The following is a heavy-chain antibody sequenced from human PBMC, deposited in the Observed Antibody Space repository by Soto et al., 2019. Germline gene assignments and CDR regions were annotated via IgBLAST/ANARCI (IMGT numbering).Heavy chain of an antibody. V-gene: IGHV4-4*07. Sequence: PSETLSLTCSVSGGSINSYWWSWIRQPAGKGLEWIGRVYSSGTTDYNPSLNSRATMSVETSKNQFSLKLASVTAADTAVYYCARDIGSYAYVEGYWGQGIQVTVP. CDR1: GGSINSYW. J-gene: IGHJ4*02. D-gene: IGHD3-10*02. CDR3: ARDIGSYAYVEGY. CDR2: VYSSGTT.